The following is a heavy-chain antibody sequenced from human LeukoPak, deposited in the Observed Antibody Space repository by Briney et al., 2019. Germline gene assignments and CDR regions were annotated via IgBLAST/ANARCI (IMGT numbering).Heavy chain of an antibody. CDR3: ARTTMVRGTYYMDV. CDR2: IYYSGYT. J-gene: IGHJ6*03. CDR1: GDSMRSDF. V-gene: IGHV4-59*01. Sequence: SETLSLTRLVSGDSMRSDFWSWIRQPPGKGLEWIGCIYYSGYTNYKSSLKSRVTISVDTSKNQFSLKLSSVTAADTAVYYCARTTMVRGTYYMDVWGKGTTVTVSS. D-gene: IGHD3-10*01.